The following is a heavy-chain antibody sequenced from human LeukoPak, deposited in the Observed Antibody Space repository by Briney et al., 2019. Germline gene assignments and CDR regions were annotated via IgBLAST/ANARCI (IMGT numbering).Heavy chain of an antibody. CDR1: GGSFSGYY. J-gene: IGHJ6*02. CDR3: ARGSPLGFGERGSGMDV. CDR2: INHSGST. D-gene: IGHD3-10*01. Sequence: SETLSLTCAVYGGSFSGYYWSWIRQPPGKGLEWIGEINHSGSTNYNPSLKSRVTISVDTSKNQFSLKLSSVTAADTAVYYCARGSPLGFGERGSGMDVWGQGTTVTVSS. V-gene: IGHV4-34*01.